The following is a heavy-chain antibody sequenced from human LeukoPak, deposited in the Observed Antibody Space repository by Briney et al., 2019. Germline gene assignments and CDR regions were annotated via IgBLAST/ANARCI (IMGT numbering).Heavy chain of an antibody. D-gene: IGHD5-24*01. Sequence: GGSLRLSCAASGFTFSDYSMHWVRQAPGEGLEWVSCISSTSSYIYYADSVRGRFTISRDNAKNSLYLQMNNLRVEDTAVYYCAREAAVETHWGQGTLVTVSS. J-gene: IGHJ4*02. CDR1: GFTFSDYS. CDR2: ISSTSSYI. CDR3: AREAAVETH. V-gene: IGHV3-21*01.